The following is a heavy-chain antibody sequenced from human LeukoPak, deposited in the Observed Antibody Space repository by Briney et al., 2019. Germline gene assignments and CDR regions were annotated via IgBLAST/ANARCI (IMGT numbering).Heavy chain of an antibody. D-gene: IGHD1-14*01. J-gene: IGHJ4*02. CDR1: GFTFSSYE. V-gene: IGHV3-48*03. CDR3: ARSHLTEPFDY. Sequence: GGSLRLSCAASGFTFSSYEMNWVRQAPGKGLEWVSYISSSGSTIYYADSVKGRFTISRDNAKNSLYLQMNSLRAEDTAVYYCARSHLTEPFDYWGQGTLVTVSS. CDR2: ISSSGSTI.